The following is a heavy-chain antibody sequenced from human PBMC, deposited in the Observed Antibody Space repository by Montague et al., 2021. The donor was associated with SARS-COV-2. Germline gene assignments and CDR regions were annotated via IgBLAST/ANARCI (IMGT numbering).Heavy chain of an antibody. CDR1: GDSISSSSYY. CDR3: VRVTHPRSAWPYYMDV. J-gene: IGHJ6*03. D-gene: IGHD4-11*01. V-gene: IGHV4-39*01. Sequence: SETLSLTCTVSGDSISSSSYYWGWIRQPPGKGLEWIGSINNRGNTYNNPFLRSRVSISVDTSKNQFSLNVRSVTAADTGLFYCVRVTHPRSAWPYYMDVWGKGTTVTV. CDR2: INNRGNT.